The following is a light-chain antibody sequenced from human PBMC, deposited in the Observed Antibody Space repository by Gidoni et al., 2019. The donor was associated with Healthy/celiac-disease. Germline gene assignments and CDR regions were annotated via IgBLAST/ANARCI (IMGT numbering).Light chain of an antibody. J-gene: IGKJ2*01. Sequence: DIQMTQSPSSLSASVGDRVTITCRASQSISSYLNWYQQKPGKAPQLLIYAASSLQSGVPSRFSGSGSGTDFTLTISSLQPEDFATYYCQQSYSTPRYTFXQXTKLEIK. CDR3: QQSYSTPRYT. V-gene: IGKV1-39*01. CDR2: AAS. CDR1: QSISSY.